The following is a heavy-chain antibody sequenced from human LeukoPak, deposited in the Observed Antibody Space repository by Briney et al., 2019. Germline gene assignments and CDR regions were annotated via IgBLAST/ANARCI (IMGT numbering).Heavy chain of an antibody. Sequence: GGSLRLSCAASGFTFSSYSMNWVRQAPGKGLEWVSSISSSSSYIYYADSVKGRFTISRDNAKNSLYLQMHSLRAEDTAVYYCARGTTIGSAAPVGYWGQGTLVTVSS. J-gene: IGHJ4*02. CDR3: ARGTTIGSAAPVGY. CDR2: ISSSSSYI. D-gene: IGHD1-1*01. V-gene: IGHV3-21*01. CDR1: GFTFSSYS.